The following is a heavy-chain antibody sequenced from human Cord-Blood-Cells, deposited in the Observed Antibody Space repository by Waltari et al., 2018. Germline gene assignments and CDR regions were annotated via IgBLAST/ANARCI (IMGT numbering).Heavy chain of an antibody. CDR3: AAPHGSGSYYYYYYYGMDV. CDR2: IVVGSGNT. V-gene: IGHV1-58*01. CDR1: GFTFTSSA. Sequence: KASGFTFTSSAVQWVRQARGQRLEWIGWIVVGSGNTNYAQKFQERVTITRDMSTSTAYMELSSLRSEDTAVYYCAAPHGSGSYYYYYYYGMDVWGQGTTVTVSS. J-gene: IGHJ6*02. D-gene: IGHD3-10*01.